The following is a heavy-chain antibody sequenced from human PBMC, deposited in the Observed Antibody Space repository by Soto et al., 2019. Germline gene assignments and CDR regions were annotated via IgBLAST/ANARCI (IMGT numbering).Heavy chain of an antibody. CDR3: AREDTAMVDNSYFYYGIDV. CDR2: ISDGDTFI. V-gene: IGHV3-21*06. D-gene: IGHD5-18*01. Sequence: GGSLRLSCSASGFIFSDYTMNWVRQAPGKGLEWVSSISDGDTFIYYADSLRGRFTISRDSAKNSVFLQMHSLRAEDSGVYFCAREDTAMVDNSYFYYGIDVWGQGTTVTAS. J-gene: IGHJ6*02. CDR1: GFIFSDYT.